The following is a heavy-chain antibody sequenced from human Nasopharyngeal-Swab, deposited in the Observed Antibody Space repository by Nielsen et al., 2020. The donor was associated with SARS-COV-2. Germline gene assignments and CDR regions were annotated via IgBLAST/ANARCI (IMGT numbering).Heavy chain of an antibody. D-gene: IGHD5-12*01. J-gene: IGHJ5*02. CDR1: GGSISSYY. V-gene: IGHV4-59*08. Sequence: SETLSLTCTVSGGSISSYYWSWIRQPPGKGLEWIGYIYYSGSTNYNPSLKSRVTISVDTSKNQFSLKLSSVIAADTAVYYCARRHTSGYAQSWFDPWGQGTLVTVSS. CDR3: ARRHTSGYAQSWFDP. CDR2: IYYSGST.